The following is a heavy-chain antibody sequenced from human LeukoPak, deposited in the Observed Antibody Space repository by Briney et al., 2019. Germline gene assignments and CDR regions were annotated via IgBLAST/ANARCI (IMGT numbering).Heavy chain of an antibody. V-gene: IGHV1-24*01. J-gene: IGHJ4*02. CDR1: GYTLTELS. CDR3: ATYYYDSSGYYRRKYYFDY. Sequence: ASVKVSCKVSGYTLTELSIHWVRQAPGKGLEWMGGFDPEDDEIINAQKFQGRVTMTEDTSTDTGYMELSSLRSEDTAVYYCATYYYDSSGYYRRKYYFDYWGQGTLVTVSS. CDR2: FDPEDDEI. D-gene: IGHD3-22*01.